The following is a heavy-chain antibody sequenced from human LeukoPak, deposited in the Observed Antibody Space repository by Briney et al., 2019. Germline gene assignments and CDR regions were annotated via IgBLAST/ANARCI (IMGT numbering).Heavy chain of an antibody. Sequence: SVKVSCKASGGTFSSYAISWVRQAPGQGLEWMGGIIPIFGTANYAQKFQGRVTITADKSTSTAYMELSSLRSEDTAVYYCARDYYDSSGYHWGYDYWGQGTLVTVSS. CDR3: ARDYYDSSGYHWGYDY. V-gene: IGHV1-69*06. J-gene: IGHJ4*02. CDR2: IIPIFGTA. D-gene: IGHD3-22*01. CDR1: GGTFSSYA.